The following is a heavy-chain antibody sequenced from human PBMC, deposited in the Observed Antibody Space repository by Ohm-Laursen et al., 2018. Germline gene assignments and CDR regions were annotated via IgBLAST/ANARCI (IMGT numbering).Heavy chain of an antibody. J-gene: IGHJ3*02. CDR1: GFTFSNYN. V-gene: IGHV3-21*01. D-gene: IGHD6-6*01. Sequence: GSLRLSCSASGFTFSNYNMNWVRQAPGKGLEWVSSISTGSSYTYYADSVKGRFTISRDNAKNSLYLQMNSLRAEDTAVYYCAREASRPVSDSGKIWGQGTMVTVSS. CDR3: AREASRPVSDSGKI. CDR2: ISTGSSYT.